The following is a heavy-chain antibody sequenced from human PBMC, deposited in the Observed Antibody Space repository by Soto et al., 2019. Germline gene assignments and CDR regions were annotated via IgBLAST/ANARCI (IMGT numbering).Heavy chain of an antibody. CDR3: AKEIWSRREVIAAIPLDS. V-gene: IGHV3-9*01. J-gene: IGHJ5*01. CDR1: GFTFGDYA. Sequence: PGGSPRLSCTATGFTFGDYAMYWVRQVPGKGLEWVSSISYNSGTIDYADSVKGRFTVSRDNAKNSLYLQMDSLRSEDTALYYCAKEIWSRREVIAAIPLDSWGQGTLVTVSS. CDR2: ISYNSGTI. D-gene: IGHD2-15*01.